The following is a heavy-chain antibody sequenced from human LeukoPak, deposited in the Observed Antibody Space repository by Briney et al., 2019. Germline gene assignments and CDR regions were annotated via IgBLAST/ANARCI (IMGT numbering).Heavy chain of an antibody. J-gene: IGHJ5*02. Sequence: PSETLSLTCAVSGGSFSGYYWSWIRQPPGKGLEWMGEINHSGSTKNNPYLKSRVTILVDTSKNHFSLKLSSVTDADTAVYYCARGRSRVWYQPNNWFDPWGQGTLVTVSS. CDR1: GGSFSGYY. V-gene: IGHV4-34*01. D-gene: IGHD2-2*01. CDR2: INHSGST. CDR3: ARGRSRVWYQPNNWFDP.